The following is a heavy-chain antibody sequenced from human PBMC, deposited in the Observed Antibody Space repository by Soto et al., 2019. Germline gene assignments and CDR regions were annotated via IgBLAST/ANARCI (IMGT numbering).Heavy chain of an antibody. CDR1: GGSISSSNW. CDR3: ARAAFQWELPTYYFDY. D-gene: IGHD1-26*01. CDR2: IYHSGST. V-gene: IGHV4-4*02. J-gene: IGHJ4*02. Sequence: SETLSLTCAVSGGSISSSNWWSWVRQPPGKGLEWIGEIYHSGSTNYNPSLKSRVTISVDKSKNQFSLKLSSVTAADTAVYYCARAAFQWELPTYYFDYWGQGTLVTVSS.